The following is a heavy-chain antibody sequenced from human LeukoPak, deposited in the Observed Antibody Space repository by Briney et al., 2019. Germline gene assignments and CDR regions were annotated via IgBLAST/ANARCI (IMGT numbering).Heavy chain of an antibody. J-gene: IGHJ4*02. D-gene: IGHD6-6*01. Sequence: GSLRLSCAASGFTFSSYAMNWVRQAPGKGLEWVSTISSSGGTTYYADSVKGRFTISRDYSKNTLYLQMNSLRAEDTAVYYCAKDGMYSSSSSYYFDYWGQGTLVTVSS. CDR2: ISSSGGTT. V-gene: IGHV3-23*01. CDR1: GFTFSSYA. CDR3: AKDGMYSSSSSYYFDY.